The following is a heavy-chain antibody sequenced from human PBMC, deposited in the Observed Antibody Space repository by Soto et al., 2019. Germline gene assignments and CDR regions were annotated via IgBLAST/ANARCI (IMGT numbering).Heavy chain of an antibody. J-gene: IGHJ4*02. D-gene: IGHD1-26*01. V-gene: IGHV4-31*03. CDR1: VGSFSSVIFS. CDR2: IIFSGST. CDR3: AHDSHGGNTYFDL. Sequence: VQLQESGPGLVRPSETLSLTCTVSVGSFSSVIFSWVWFAQPPGKGLEGIGYIIFSGSTPYSPSLTSRLTISLNTSNNQFSLKLTSVTAADTAVYYCAHDSHGGNTYFDLWGQGALVTVSS.